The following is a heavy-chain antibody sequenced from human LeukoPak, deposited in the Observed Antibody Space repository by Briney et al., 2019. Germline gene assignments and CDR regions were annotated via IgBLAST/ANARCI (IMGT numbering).Heavy chain of an antibody. CDR3: ARDPPRDSSGYTLYYFDY. CDR2: ISSSSSYI. V-gene: IGHV3-21*01. CDR1: GFTFSSYS. Sequence: GGSLRLSCAASGFTFSSYSMNWVRQAPGKGLEWVSSISSSSSYIYYADSVRGRFTISRDNAKNSLYLQTNSLRAEDTAVYYCARDPPRDSSGYTLYYFDYWGQGTLVTVSS. J-gene: IGHJ4*02. D-gene: IGHD3-22*01.